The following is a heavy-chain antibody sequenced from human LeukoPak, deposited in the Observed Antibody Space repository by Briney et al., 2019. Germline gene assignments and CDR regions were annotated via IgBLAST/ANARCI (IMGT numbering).Heavy chain of an antibody. CDR3: ARDHTPRLWPQGPYFFDY. J-gene: IGHJ4*02. CDR1: GGSISSSSYY. CDR2: IYYSGST. V-gene: IGHV4-39*07. D-gene: IGHD4/OR15-4a*01. Sequence: SETLSLTCTVSGGSISSSSYYWGWIRQPPGKGLEWIGSIYYSGSTYYNPSLKSRVTISVDTSKNQFSLKLSSVTAADTAVYYCARDHTPRLWPQGPYFFDYWGQGTLVTVSS.